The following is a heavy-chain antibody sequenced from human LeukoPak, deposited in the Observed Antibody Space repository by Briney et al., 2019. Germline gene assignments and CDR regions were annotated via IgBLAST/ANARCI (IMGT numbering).Heavy chain of an antibody. V-gene: IGHV3-33*01. CDR1: GFTFSSYG. J-gene: IGHJ4*02. CDR3: ARDPGDTGVDY. Sequence: GRSLRLSCAASGFTFSSYGMHWVRQAPGKGLEWVAVIWYDGSNKYYADSVKGRFTISRDNCKNTLYLQMNSLRAEDTAVYYCARDPGDTGVDYWGQGTLVTVSS. D-gene: IGHD5-18*01. CDR2: IWYDGSNK.